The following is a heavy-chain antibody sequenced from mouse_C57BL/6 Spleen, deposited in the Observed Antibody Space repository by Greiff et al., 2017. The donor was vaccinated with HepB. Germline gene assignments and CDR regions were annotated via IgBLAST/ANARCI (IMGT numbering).Heavy chain of an antibody. V-gene: IGHV5-4*01. CDR3: ARDDDYDGGYFDY. D-gene: IGHD2-4*01. CDR2: ISDGGSYT. Sequence: EVKLVESGGGLVKPGGSLKLSCAASGFTFSSYAMSWVRQTPEKRLEWVATISDGGSYTYYPDNVKGRFTISRDNAKNNLYLQMSHLKSEDTAMYYCARDDDYDGGYFDYWGQGTTLTVSS. J-gene: IGHJ2*01. CDR1: GFTFSSYA.